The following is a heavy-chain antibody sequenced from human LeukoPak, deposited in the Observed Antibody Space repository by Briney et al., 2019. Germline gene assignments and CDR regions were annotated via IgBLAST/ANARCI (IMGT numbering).Heavy chain of an antibody. J-gene: IGHJ4*02. V-gene: IGHV3-7*03. CDR2: IKEDGSET. CDR3: ARAGGGYFDY. D-gene: IGHD4-23*01. Sequence: GGSLRLSCAVSGFTFSNYWMSWVRQAPGMGLELVANIKEDGSETYYVDSVKGRFTISRDNARNSVYLQMDRLRAGDAAVYYCARAGGGYFDYWGQGTLVTVSS. CDR1: GFTFSNYW.